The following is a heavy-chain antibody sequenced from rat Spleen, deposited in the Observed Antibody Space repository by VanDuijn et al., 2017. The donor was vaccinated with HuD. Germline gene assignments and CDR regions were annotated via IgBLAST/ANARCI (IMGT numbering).Heavy chain of an antibody. D-gene: IGHD1-11*01. Sequence: EVQLVESGGGLVQPGRSLKLSCAASGFTFSNYGMAWVRQAPTKGLEWVASIRTGGGNTNYNPSLKSRISITRDTSKNQFFLQLNSVTTEDTATYYCTRDYGGSLFDYWGPGVMVTVSS. CDR2: IRTGGGNT. CDR3: TRDYGGSLFDY. CDR1: GFTFSNYG. V-gene: IGHV5S13*01. J-gene: IGHJ2*01.